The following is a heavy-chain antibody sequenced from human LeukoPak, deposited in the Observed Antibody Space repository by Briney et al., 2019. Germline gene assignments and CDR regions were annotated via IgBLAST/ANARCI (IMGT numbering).Heavy chain of an antibody. J-gene: IGHJ3*02. CDR3: ARPSKSYYYDSSAPKPHDAFDI. CDR2: IYPGDSDT. D-gene: IGHD3-22*01. CDR1: GYSFTSYW. Sequence: GESLKISCKGSGYSFTSYWIGWVRQMPGKGLEWMGIIYPGDSDTRYSPSFQGQVTISADKSISTAYLQWSSLKASDTAMYYCARPSKSYYYDSSAPKPHDAFDIWGQGTMVTVSS. V-gene: IGHV5-51*01.